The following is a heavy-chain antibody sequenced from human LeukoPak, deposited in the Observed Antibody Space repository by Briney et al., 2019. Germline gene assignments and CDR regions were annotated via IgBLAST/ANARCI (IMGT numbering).Heavy chain of an antibody. Sequence: SETLSLTCTVSGYSISSGYYWGCIRQPPGKGLEWIGSIYHSGSTYYNPSLKSRVTISVDTSKNQFSLKLSSVTAADTAVYYCARDVDTAMVTVDYFDYWGQGTLVTVSS. J-gene: IGHJ4*02. CDR2: IYHSGST. D-gene: IGHD5-18*01. CDR3: ARDVDTAMVTVDYFDY. CDR1: GYSISSGYY. V-gene: IGHV4-38-2*02.